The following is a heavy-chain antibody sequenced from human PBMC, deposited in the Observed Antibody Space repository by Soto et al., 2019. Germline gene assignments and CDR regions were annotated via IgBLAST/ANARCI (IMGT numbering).Heavy chain of an antibody. Sequence: SQTLSLTCAISGDSVSSNSAAWNWIRQSPSRGLEWLGRTYYRSKWYNDYAVSVKSRITINPDTSKNQFSLQLNSVTPEDTAVYYCARCHSSWGSPPTGFDYWSQGTLVTVSS. CDR3: ARCHSSWGSPPTGFDY. V-gene: IGHV6-1*01. CDR2: TYYRSKWYN. CDR1: GDSVSSNSAA. J-gene: IGHJ4*02. D-gene: IGHD6-6*01.